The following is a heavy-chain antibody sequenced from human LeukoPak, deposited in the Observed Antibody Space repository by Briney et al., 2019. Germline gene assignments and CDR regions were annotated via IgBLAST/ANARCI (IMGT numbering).Heavy chain of an antibody. J-gene: IGHJ4*02. D-gene: IGHD3-10*01. CDR3: AKDIGSYYDY. V-gene: IGHV3-48*01. CDR1: GFTFSSYS. Sequence: GGSLRLSCAASGFTFSSYSMNWVRQAPGKGLEWVSYISSSSTTIYYADSVKGRFTISRDNSKNTLYLEMNSLRAEDTAVYYCAKDIGSYYDYWGQGILVTVSS. CDR2: ISSSSTTI.